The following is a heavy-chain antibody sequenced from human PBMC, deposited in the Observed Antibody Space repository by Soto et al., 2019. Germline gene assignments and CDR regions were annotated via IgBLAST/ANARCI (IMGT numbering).Heavy chain of an antibody. V-gene: IGHV5-10-1*01. CDR3: ARHKRYYYDSSGYNYYGMDV. CDR2: IDPSDSYT. Sequence: PGESLKISCKGSGYSFTSYWISWVRQMPGKGLEWMGRIDPSDSYTNYSPSFQGHVTISADKSISTACLQWSSLKASDTAMYYCARHKRYYYDSSGYNYYGMDVWGQGTTVTVSS. J-gene: IGHJ6*02. D-gene: IGHD3-22*01. CDR1: GYSFTSYW.